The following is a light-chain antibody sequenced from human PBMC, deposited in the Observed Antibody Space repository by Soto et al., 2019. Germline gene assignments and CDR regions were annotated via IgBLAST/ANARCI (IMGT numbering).Light chain of an antibody. CDR1: HSVSSS. CDR3: QQYDTWPRT. CDR2: GAS. V-gene: IGKV3-15*01. J-gene: IGKJ1*01. Sequence: IVMTQSPATLSVSPGERATLFCRASHSVSSSLAWYQQKPGQAPRLLIYGASTRATAVPARFTASGSGTEFTLSISSLQSGDFGVYYCQQYDTWPRTFGQGTKVDIK.